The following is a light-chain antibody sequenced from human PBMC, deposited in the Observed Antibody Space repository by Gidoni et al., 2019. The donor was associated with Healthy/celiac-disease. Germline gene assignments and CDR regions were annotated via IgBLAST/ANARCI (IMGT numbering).Light chain of an antibody. V-gene: IGKV3-11*01. J-gene: IGKJ2*01. CDR1: QSVSSY. CDR3: QQRSNWPPEVT. Sequence: EIVLTQSPATLSLSPGERATLSCRASQSVSSYLAWYQQKPGQAPRLLIYDASNRATGIPARFSGSEYGTDFTLTISSLEPEDFAVDYCQQRSNWPPEVTFGQGTKLEIK. CDR2: DAS.